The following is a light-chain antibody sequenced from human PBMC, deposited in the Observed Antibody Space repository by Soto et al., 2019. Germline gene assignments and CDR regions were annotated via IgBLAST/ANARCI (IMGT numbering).Light chain of an antibody. CDR1: RDIGRD. CDR2: DVS. J-gene: IGKJ4*01. Sequence: DIQMTQSPSSLSASVGDRVTITCQASRDIGRDLNWFQQKPGKAPNLLIYDVSNLETGVPSRFSGSGFGTYFTFTISSLQPEDLATYFCRQYDDLPLTFGGGTKVDIK. V-gene: IGKV1-33*01. CDR3: RQYDDLPLT.